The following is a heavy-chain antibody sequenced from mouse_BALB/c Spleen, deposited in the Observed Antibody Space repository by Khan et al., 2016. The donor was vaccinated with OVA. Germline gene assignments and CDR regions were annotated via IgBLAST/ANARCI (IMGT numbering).Heavy chain of an antibody. CDR3: ARIYGGDFDY. V-gene: IGHV3-2*02. J-gene: IGHJ2*01. CDR1: GYSITSDYA. D-gene: IGHD1-1*01. Sequence: EVQLQESGPGLVNPSQSLSLTCTVTGYSITSDYAWNWIRQFPGNKLEWMGYISYSGNTKYNPSLKSRISITRDTSKNQFFLQLNSVTIEDTATYYCARIYGGDFDYWGQGTTLTVSS. CDR2: ISYSGNT.